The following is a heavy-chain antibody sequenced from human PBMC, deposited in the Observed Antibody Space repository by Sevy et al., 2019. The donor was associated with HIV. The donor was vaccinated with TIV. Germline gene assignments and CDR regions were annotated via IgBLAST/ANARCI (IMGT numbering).Heavy chain of an antibody. CDR2: ISSSSSYI. D-gene: IGHD3-3*01. V-gene: IGHV3-21*01. Sequence: GGSLRLSCAASGFTFSSYSMNWVRQAPGKGLEWVSSISSSSSYIYYADSVKGRFTISRDNAKNSLYRQMNSLRAEDTAVYYCARVADYDFWSGYEQYYYYMDVWGKGTTVTVSS. CDR3: ARVADYDFWSGYEQYYYYMDV. J-gene: IGHJ6*03. CDR1: GFTFSSYS.